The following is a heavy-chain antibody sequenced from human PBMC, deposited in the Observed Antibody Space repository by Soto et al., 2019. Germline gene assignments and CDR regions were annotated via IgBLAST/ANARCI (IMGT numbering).Heavy chain of an antibody. V-gene: IGHV3-21*01. Sequence: EVQLVESGGGLVKPGGSLRLSCAASGFTFSSYSMNWVRQAPGKGLEWVSSISSSSSYIYYADSVKGRFIISRDNAKNSLYLQMNSLRAEDTAVYYCARDMNDYGDYGRDAFDIWVQGTMVTVSS. CDR2: ISSSSSYI. CDR3: ARDMNDYGDYGRDAFDI. J-gene: IGHJ3*02. D-gene: IGHD4-17*01. CDR1: GFTFSSYS.